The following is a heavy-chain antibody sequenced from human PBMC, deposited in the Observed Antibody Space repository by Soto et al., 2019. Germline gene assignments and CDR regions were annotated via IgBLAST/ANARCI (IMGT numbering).Heavy chain of an antibody. CDR1: GYTFTNYG. V-gene: IGHV1-18*01. Sequence: QVQLVQSGAEVKKPGASVKVSCKASGYTFTNYGITWVRQAPGQGLEWMGWINPYNGNTNYAQKLQDRVTITTDASTSTAYMELRSLRSDDTAVYFCARGQKGATTVISYYYYYYMDVWGKGTTVTVSS. CDR3: ARGQKGATTVISYYYYYYMDV. J-gene: IGHJ6*03. CDR2: INPYNGNT. D-gene: IGHD4-4*01.